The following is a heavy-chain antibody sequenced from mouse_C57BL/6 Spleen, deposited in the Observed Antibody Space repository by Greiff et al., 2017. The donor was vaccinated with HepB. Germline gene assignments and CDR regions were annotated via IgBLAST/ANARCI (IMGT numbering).Heavy chain of an antibody. CDR2: ISSGSSTI. V-gene: IGHV5-17*01. Sequence: EVKLMESGGGLVKPGGSLKLSCAASGFTFSDYGMHWVRQAPEKGLEWVAYISSGSSTIYYADTVKGRFTISRDNAKNTLFLQMTSLRSEDTAMYYCARGRYYSTPYYFDYWGQGTTLTVSS. J-gene: IGHJ2*01. CDR1: GFTFSDYG. CDR3: ARGRYYSTPYYFDY. D-gene: IGHD2-5*01.